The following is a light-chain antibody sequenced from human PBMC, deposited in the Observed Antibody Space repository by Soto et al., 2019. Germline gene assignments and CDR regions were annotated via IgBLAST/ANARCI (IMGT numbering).Light chain of an antibody. CDR2: WAS. CDR1: QSVLYSSNNKNY. V-gene: IGKV4-1*01. CDR3: QQYSSPPPT. J-gene: IGKJ1*01. Sequence: DVVMTQSPDSLAVSLGERATINCKSSQSVLYSSNNKNYLAWYQQKPGQPPKLLISWASTRASGVPDRFSGSGSGPDFTLTISSLQAEDVGVYYFQQYSSPPPTLGQGTKVEI.